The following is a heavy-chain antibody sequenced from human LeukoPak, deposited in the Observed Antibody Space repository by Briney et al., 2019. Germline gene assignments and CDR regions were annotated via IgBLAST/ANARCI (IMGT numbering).Heavy chain of an antibody. CDR2: TSGSGGST. Sequence: GGSLRLYCAASGFTFSSYAMSWVRQAPGQGLEWVSATSGSGGSTYYADSVKGRSTISRDNSKNTLYLQMNSLRAEDTAVYYCAKGDFDWLLSYFDYWGQGTLVTVSS. D-gene: IGHD3-9*01. CDR1: GFTFSSYA. V-gene: IGHV3-23*01. J-gene: IGHJ4*02. CDR3: AKGDFDWLLSYFDY.